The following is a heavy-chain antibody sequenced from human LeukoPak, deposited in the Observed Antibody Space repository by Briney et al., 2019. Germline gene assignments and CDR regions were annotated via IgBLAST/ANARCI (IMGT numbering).Heavy chain of an antibody. V-gene: IGHV4-39*07. J-gene: IGHJ4*02. CDR2: IYYSGST. CDR1: GGSISSSSYY. CDR3: ARGIAVACTLSGY. Sequence: SETLSLTCSVSGGSISSSSYYWGWIRQPPGKGLEWIGSIYYSGSTYYNPSLKSRVTISVDTSKNQFSLKLSSVTAADTAVYYCARGIAVACTLSGYWGQGTLVTVSS. D-gene: IGHD6-19*01.